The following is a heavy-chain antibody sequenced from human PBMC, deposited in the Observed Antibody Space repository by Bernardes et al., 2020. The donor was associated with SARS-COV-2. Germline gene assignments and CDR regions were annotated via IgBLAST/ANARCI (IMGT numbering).Heavy chain of an antibody. CDR1: GFSFSGYW. D-gene: IGHD5-18*01. V-gene: IGHV3-7*01. J-gene: IGHJ6*02. CDR3: GRDSYASYGMDV. Sequence: GGSLRLSCAASGFSFSGYWMSWVRQAPGRGLEWVANIKQDGSATYYVDSVKGRFTISRDNAKNSLYLQMNSLGADDTAVYYCGRDSYASYGMDVWGQGTTVSGSS. CDR2: IKQDGSAT.